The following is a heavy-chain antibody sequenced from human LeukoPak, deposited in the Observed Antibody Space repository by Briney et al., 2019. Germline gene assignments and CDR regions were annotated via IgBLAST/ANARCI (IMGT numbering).Heavy chain of an antibody. D-gene: IGHD1-14*01. J-gene: IGHJ3*02. Sequence: GASVKVSCKASGGTFSSYAISWVRQAAGQGPEWMGRIIPIFGTANYAQKSQARVTIHPVESTGTATMELNSLRSEDTAVYYGARVPELDAFEIWGQGTMVTVSS. CDR3: ARVPELDAFEI. V-gene: IGHV1-69*13. CDR1: GGTFSSYA. CDR2: IIPIFGTA.